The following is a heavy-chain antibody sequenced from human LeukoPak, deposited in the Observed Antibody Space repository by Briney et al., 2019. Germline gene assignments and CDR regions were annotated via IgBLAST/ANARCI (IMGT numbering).Heavy chain of an antibody. V-gene: IGHV4-39*01. CDR1: GGSISSSSYY. CDR3: GRLGGYSHPDY. Sequence: SETLSLTCTVSGGSISSSSYYWGWIRQPPGKGLEWIGSIYYSGSTYYNPSLTSGVTISVDTSKNQFSLKLSSVTAADTAVYYCGRLGGYSHPDYWGQGTLVTASS. D-gene: IGHD3-10*01. J-gene: IGHJ4*02. CDR2: IYYSGST.